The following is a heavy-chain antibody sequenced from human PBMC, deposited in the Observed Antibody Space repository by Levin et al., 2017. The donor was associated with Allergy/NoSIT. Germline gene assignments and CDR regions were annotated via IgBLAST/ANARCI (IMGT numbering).Heavy chain of an antibody. CDR1: GFTFSSYW. CDR3: ARSIVVVPAAREYYFDY. J-gene: IGHJ4*02. D-gene: IGHD2-2*01. V-gene: IGHV3-7*04. Sequence: ASVKVSCAASGFTFSSYWMSWVRQAPGKGLEWVANIKQDGSEKYYVDSVKGRFTISRDNAKNSLYLQMNSLRAEDTAVYYCARSIVVVPAAREYYFDYWGQGTLVTVSS. CDR2: IKQDGSEK.